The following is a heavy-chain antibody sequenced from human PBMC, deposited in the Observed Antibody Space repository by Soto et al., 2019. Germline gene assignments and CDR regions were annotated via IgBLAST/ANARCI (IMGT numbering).Heavy chain of an antibody. Sequence: ASVKVSSKASGGTFSSYAISWVRQALGQGLEWMGGIIPIFGTANYAQKFQGRVTITADESTSTAYMELSSPRSEDTAVYYCARAVAVAGTGPYYYYGMDVWGQGTTVTVSS. CDR2: IIPIFGTA. V-gene: IGHV1-69*13. J-gene: IGHJ6*02. D-gene: IGHD6-19*01. CDR1: GGTFSSYA. CDR3: ARAVAVAGTGPYYYYGMDV.